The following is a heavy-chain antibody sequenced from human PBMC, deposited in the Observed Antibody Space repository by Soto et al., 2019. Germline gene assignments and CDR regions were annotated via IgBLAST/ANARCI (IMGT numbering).Heavy chain of an antibody. D-gene: IGHD2-15*01. V-gene: IGHV4-31*03. Sequence: PSETLSLTCTVSGGSISSGGYYWSWIRQHPGKGLEWIGYIYYSGSTYYNPSLKSRVTISVDTSKNQFSLKPSSVTAADTAVYYCARGLRGYCSGGSCYHYYFDYWGQGTLVTVSS. J-gene: IGHJ4*02. CDR3: ARGLRGYCSGGSCYHYYFDY. CDR1: GGSISSGGYY. CDR2: IYYSGST.